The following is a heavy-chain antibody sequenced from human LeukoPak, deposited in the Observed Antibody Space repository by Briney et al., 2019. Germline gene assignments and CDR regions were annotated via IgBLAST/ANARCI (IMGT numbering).Heavy chain of an antibody. CDR3: ARGDHSMVRGVIRDY. D-gene: IGHD3-10*01. V-gene: IGHV1-8*01. CDR1: GYTFTSYD. Sequence: GASVKVSCKASGYTFTSYDINWVRQATGQGLEWMGWMNPNSGNTGYAQKFQGRVTMTRNTSISTAYRELSSLRSEDTAVYYCARGDHSMVRGVIRDYWGQGTLVTVSS. J-gene: IGHJ4*02. CDR2: MNPNSGNT.